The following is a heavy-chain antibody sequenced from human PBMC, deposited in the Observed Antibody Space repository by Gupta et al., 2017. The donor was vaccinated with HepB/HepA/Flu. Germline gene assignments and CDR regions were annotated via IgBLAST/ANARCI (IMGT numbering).Heavy chain of an antibody. J-gene: IGHJ1*01. CDR1: GFTFSNFG. V-gene: IGHV3-30*02. Sequence: QVQLVESEEGVVQPGRSLRLSCAASGFTFSNFGMFWVRQAPGKGLEWVSTIRFDGSKQYYADSGRGRFLVSRDNSKNTLYLQMNCLTIEDTAVYYFAKGDFWTGSYEYFNPWGQGTTVTVSS. CDR3: AKGDFWTGSYEYFNP. CDR2: IRFDGSKQ. D-gene: IGHD3/OR15-3a*01.